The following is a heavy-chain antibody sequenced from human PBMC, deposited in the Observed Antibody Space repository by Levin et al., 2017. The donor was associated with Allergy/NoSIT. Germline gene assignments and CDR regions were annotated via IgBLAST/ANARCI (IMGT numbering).Heavy chain of an antibody. CDR3: AKGSLGAFDI. J-gene: IGHJ3*02. Sequence: GGSLRLSCAASGFTFSSYAMSWVRQAPGRGLEWVSAISASGGSTFYADSVKGRFTISRANSKNTLYLQMNSLRAEATAVYYCAKGSLGAFDIWGQGTVVTVSS. CDR1: GFTFSSYA. D-gene: IGHD3-10*01. V-gene: IGHV3-23*01. CDR2: ISASGGST.